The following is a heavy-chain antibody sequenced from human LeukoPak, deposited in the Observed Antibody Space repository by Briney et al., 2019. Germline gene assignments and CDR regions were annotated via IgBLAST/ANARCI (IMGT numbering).Heavy chain of an antibody. CDR3: AKDRYSSSSYFDY. CDR1: GFTFSSYS. J-gene: IGHJ4*02. D-gene: IGHD6-6*01. Sequence: PGGSLRLSCAASGFTFSSYSMNWVRQAPGKGLEWVSSISSSSSYIYYADSVKGRFTISRDNAKNSLYLQMNSLRAEDMALYYCAKDRYSSSSYFDYWGQGTLVTVSS. CDR2: ISSSSSYI. V-gene: IGHV3-21*04.